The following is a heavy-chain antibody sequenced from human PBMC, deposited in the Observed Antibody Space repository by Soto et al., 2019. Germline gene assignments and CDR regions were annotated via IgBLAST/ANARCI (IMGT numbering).Heavy chain of an antibody. Sequence: ASVKVSCKASGYTFTGYYIHWVQQAPGQGLEWMGWINPYSGGTNYAQKFQGRVSMTRDTSITTASMELSRLTSDDTAVYFCARRGFSGYDLYYFDFWGQGTLVTVSS. CDR2: INPYSGGT. D-gene: IGHD5-12*01. V-gene: IGHV1-2*02. J-gene: IGHJ4*02. CDR1: GYTFTGYY. CDR3: ARRGFSGYDLYYFDF.